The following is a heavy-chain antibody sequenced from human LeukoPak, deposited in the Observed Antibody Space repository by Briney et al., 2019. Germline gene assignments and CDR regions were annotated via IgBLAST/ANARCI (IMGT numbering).Heavy chain of an antibody. J-gene: IGHJ3*02. D-gene: IGHD4-17*01. CDR2: ISYDGSNK. CDR3: ARDPDTWTVTADAFDI. V-gene: IGHV3-30-3*01. Sequence: PGGSLRLSCAASGFTFSSCAMHWVRQAPGKGLEWVAVISYDGSNKYYADSVKGRFTISRDNSKNTLYLQMNSLRAEDTAVYYCARDPDTWTVTADAFDIWGQGTMVTVSS. CDR1: GFTFSSCA.